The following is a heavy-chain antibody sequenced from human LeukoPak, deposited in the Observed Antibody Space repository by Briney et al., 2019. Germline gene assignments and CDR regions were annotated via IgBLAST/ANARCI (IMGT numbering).Heavy chain of an antibody. D-gene: IGHD3-10*01. Sequence: GASVKLPCKTSGYTFKTYGISWVRQAPGQGLEWVGWINPYNGNTKSAQKIRGRVTMTTDRSTTTAYLELMSLRFDDTAVYYCARAVDYYDSGNYFNAPFDYWGQGTLVTVSS. V-gene: IGHV1-18*01. J-gene: IGHJ4*02. CDR1: GYTFKTYG. CDR2: INPYNGNT. CDR3: ARAVDYYDSGNYFNAPFDY.